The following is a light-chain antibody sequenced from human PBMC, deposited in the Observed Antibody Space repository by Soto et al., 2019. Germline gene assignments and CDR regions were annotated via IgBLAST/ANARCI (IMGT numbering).Light chain of an antibody. CDR3: SSYTTNNGHV. Sequence: QSALTQPASVSASPGQSISISCTGTSNDVGAFDYVSWYQQHPGKAPKLIIFEVFNPPSGVSTRFSGSKSGSTASLTISGLQAEDEADYFCSSYTTNNGHVFGGGTKLTVL. CDR1: SNDVGAFDY. V-gene: IGLV2-14*01. J-gene: IGLJ2*01. CDR2: EVF.